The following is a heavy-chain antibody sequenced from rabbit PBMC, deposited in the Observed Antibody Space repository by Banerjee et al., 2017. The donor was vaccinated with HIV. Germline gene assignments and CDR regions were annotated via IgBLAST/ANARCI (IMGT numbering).Heavy chain of an antibody. CDR3: ARGYSSGWGGDL. V-gene: IGHV1S45*01. D-gene: IGHD4-1*01. CDR2: INTVSGST. J-gene: IGHJ4*01. Sequence: QEQLEESGGDLVKPGASLTLTCTASGFTLSTYWMCWVRQAPGKGLEWIGYINTVSGSTGYASWAKGRFTISKASSTTVTLQMTSLTAADTATYFCARGYSSGWGGDLWGPGTLVTVS. CDR1: GFTLSTYW.